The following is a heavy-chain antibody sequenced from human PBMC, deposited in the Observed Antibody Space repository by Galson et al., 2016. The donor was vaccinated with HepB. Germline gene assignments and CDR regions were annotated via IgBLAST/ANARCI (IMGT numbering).Heavy chain of an antibody. CDR1: GFTFRSYS. CDR2: ISSTSTYI. D-gene: IGHD2-2*01. Sequence: SLRLSCAASGFTFRSYSMNWVRQAPGKGLEWVSTISSTSTYIYYADSVQGRFTISRDNCKNSVSLQMNSLRAEDTAVYYCTGDFSLGMPGAFNFWGQGTMVAVSS. CDR3: TGDFSLGMPGAFNF. V-gene: IGHV3-21*01. J-gene: IGHJ3*01.